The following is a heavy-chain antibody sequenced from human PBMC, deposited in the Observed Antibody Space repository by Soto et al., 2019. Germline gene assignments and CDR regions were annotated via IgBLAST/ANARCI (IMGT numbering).Heavy chain of an antibody. J-gene: IGHJ4*02. CDR2: IYYSGST. CDR3: ARHVKSGRNFDN. Sequence: QLQLQESGPGLVTPSETLSLTCTVSGGSISSGSYYWGWIRQPPGQGLEWIGNIYYSGSTYYNPSLKSRVTLSVDTSKNQFSLRLSSVTAADTAVYYCARHVKSGRNFDNWGQGTLVTVSS. V-gene: IGHV4-39*01. CDR1: GGSISSGSYY. D-gene: IGHD3-3*01.